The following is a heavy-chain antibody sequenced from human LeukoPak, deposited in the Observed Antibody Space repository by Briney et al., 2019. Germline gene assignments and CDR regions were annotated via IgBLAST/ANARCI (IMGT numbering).Heavy chain of an antibody. Sequence: PSETLSLTCTVSGGSISSGGYYWSWIRPHPGKGLDWLGNIYNSGSTYYNPSLKSRVTISVDTSKNQFSLELSSVTAADTAVYYCARVLTFGGVIANWGQGTLVTVSS. CDR1: GGSISSGGYY. CDR2: IYNSGST. CDR3: ARVLTFGGVIAN. J-gene: IGHJ4*02. V-gene: IGHV4-31*03. D-gene: IGHD3-16*02.